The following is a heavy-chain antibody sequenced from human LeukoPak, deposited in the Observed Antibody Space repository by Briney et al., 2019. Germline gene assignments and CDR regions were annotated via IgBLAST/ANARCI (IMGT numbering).Heavy chain of an antibody. J-gene: IGHJ3*01. CDR2: ISGSRNKT. CDR3: AKYLYGVIAPNDAFDF. Sequence: PGGSLRLSCAASGFTLSSYAMSWVRPAPGKGLEWVSAISGSRNKTYYADSVKGRFTISRDNSKNTVYLQMNSLRAEDTAVYYCAKYLYGVIAPNDAFDFWGQGTLVTASS. D-gene: IGHD3-16*02. CDR1: GFTLSSYA. V-gene: IGHV3-23*01.